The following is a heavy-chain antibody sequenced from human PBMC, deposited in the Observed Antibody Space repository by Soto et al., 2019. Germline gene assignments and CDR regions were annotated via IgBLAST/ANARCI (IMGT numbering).Heavy chain of an antibody. Sequence: VQLVESGGCLVKPGGSLRLSCVASGFTFTNAWMTWVRQAPGKGLEWVGGIKSNSDGGTTYYAAPVEGRFTISRDDSTNTVFLQMNSLKTEDTAVYYCTTTGTIDYWGQGTLVPVAS. D-gene: IGHD1-1*01. CDR3: TTTGTIDY. J-gene: IGHJ4*02. CDR1: GFTFTNAW. V-gene: IGHV3-15*01. CDR2: IKSNSDGGTT.